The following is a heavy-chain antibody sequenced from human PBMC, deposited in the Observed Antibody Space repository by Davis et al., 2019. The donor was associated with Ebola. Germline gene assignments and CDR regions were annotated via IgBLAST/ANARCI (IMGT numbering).Heavy chain of an antibody. D-gene: IGHD3-3*01. J-gene: IGHJ3*02. CDR3: ARQSRFDPVFDI. Sequence: ASVKVSCKASGYTFTGYYMHWVRQAPGQGLEWMGWINPNSGGTNYAQKFQGWVTMTRDTSISTAYMELSSLRAEDTAVYYCARQSRFDPVFDIWGQGTMVTVSS. CDR1: GYTFTGYY. V-gene: IGHV1-2*04. CDR2: INPNSGGT.